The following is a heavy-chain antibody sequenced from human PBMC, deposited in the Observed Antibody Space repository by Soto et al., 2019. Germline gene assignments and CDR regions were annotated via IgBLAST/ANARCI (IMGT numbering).Heavy chain of an antibody. CDR1: GFTFSTYG. V-gene: IGHV3-23*01. Sequence: DVQLLESGGGLVQWGGSLRLSCVTSGFTFSTYGMTWVRQAPGKGLEWVAYGGSGGSRYYAESVKGRFTLSRDNSKNTLPLEMNSLSADDTATYYCVKFRGRAYPYYYMNVWGKGPTVTVSS. D-gene: IGHD3-10*01. CDR3: VKFRGRAYPYYYMNV. CDR2: YGGSGGSR. J-gene: IGHJ6*03.